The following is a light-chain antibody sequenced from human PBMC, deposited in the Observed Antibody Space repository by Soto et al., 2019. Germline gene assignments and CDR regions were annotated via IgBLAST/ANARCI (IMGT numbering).Light chain of an antibody. J-gene: IGKJ1*01. CDR1: QNIATY. V-gene: IGKV1-17*01. CDR2: TAS. CDR3: LQHNSYPLT. Sequence: DIQMTQSPSSLSASVGDRFTITCRASQNIATYLNWYQQTPGKAPKLLIYTASTLQSGVPSRFSGSGSGTEFTLTISSLQPEDFATYYCLQHNSYPLTFGQGTKVDIK.